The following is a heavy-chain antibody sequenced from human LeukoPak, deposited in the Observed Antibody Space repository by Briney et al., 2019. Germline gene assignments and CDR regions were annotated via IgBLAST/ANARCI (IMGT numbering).Heavy chain of an antibody. J-gene: IGHJ4*02. Sequence: PGGSLRLSCAAAGFTVSSNYMSWVRQAPGKGLEWVSVIYSSGSTYYTDSVKGRFTISRDNSKNTLYLQMNSMRAEDTAVYFSARVRYFDWLFKDWGQGTLVTVSS. D-gene: IGHD3-9*01. CDR1: GFTVSSNY. V-gene: IGHV3-53*01. CDR3: ARVRYFDWLFKD. CDR2: IYSSGST.